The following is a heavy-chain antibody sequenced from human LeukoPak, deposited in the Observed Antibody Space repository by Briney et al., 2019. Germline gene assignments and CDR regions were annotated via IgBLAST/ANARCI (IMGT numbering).Heavy chain of an antibody. CDR2: INPSGGST. CDR3: ARDMEQQLVSDY. D-gene: IGHD6-13*01. J-gene: IGHJ4*02. V-gene: IGHV1-46*01. CDR1: GYTFTSYY. Sequence: ASVKVSCKASGYTFTSYYMHWVRQAPGQGLEWMGIINPSGGSTSYAQKFQGRVTMTRDTFTSTVYMELSSLRSEDTAVYYCARDMEQQLVSDYWGRGTLVTVSS.